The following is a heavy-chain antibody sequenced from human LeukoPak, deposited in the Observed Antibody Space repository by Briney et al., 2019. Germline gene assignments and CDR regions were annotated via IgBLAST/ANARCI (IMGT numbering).Heavy chain of an antibody. D-gene: IGHD1-1*01. Sequence: GASVKVSCKASGYTFTDYYMHWVRQAPGQGLEWMGWINPNSGGTNNAHKFQGRVTITRDTSASTAYMELSSLRSEDMAVYYCARALAASGAMLPGYWGQGTLVTVSS. CDR2: INPNSGGT. CDR3: ARALAASGAMLPGY. V-gene: IGHV1-2*02. CDR1: GYTFTDYY. J-gene: IGHJ4*02.